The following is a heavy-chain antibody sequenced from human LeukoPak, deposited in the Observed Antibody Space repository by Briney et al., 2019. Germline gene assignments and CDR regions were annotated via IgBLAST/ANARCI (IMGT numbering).Heavy chain of an antibody. D-gene: IGHD2-2*01. V-gene: IGHV4-39*01. J-gene: IGHJ1*01. CDR2: IYYSGST. CDR3: AGQPENTRGFY. CDR1: GGSITSTLYY. Sequence: KPSETLSLTCTFSGGSITSTLYYWGWFRQSSGKGLEWIGSIYYSGSTYYNPSLKSRVTISVDTSKNQFSLRLTSVTAADTAVYFCAGQPENTRGFYWGQGTLVTVSS.